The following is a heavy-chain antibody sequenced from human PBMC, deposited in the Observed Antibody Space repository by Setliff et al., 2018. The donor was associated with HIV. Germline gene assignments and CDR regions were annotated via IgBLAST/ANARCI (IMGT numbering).Heavy chain of an antibody. CDR1: GYSFTGYW. CDR2: INPHSGVT. Sequence: ASVKVSCKASGYSFTGYWMHWVRQAPGQGLEWMGRINPHSGVTNYAQKFQGRVTMTRDTSIATAYMDLSRLTSDDTAVYYCASKVHCTNGVCLDAFDIWGQGTMVTVSS. V-gene: IGHV1-2*06. J-gene: IGHJ3*02. CDR3: ASKVHCTNGVCLDAFDI. D-gene: IGHD2-8*01.